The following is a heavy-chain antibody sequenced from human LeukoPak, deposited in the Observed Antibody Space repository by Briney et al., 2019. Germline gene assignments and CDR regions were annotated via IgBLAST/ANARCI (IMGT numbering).Heavy chain of an antibody. CDR2: INQDGTEK. Sequence: QSGESLRLSCAASGFTFTTYWMSWVRQLPGKGLEWVANINQDGTEKYFVDSVKGRFTISRDNAKNSLDLQMNSLRAEDTAVYYCARDPTGRSSWPLYCYYYYMDVWGKGTTVTVSS. V-gene: IGHV3-7*01. CDR1: GFTFTTYW. D-gene: IGHD6-13*01. J-gene: IGHJ6*03. CDR3: ARDPTGRSSWPLYCYYYYMDV.